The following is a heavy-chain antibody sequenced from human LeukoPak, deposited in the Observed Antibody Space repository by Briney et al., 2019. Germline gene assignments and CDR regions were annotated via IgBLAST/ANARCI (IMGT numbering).Heavy chain of an antibody. D-gene: IGHD4-17*01. V-gene: IGHV4-39*07. Sequence: SETLSLTCTVSSGSISSSSYYWGWIRQPPGKGLEWIGSIYYSGSTYHNPSLKSRVTISVDKSKNQFSLKLSSVTAADTAVYYCARVGDYEIDYWGQGTLVTVSS. CDR3: ARVGDYEIDY. CDR2: IYYSGST. J-gene: IGHJ4*02. CDR1: SGSISSSSYY.